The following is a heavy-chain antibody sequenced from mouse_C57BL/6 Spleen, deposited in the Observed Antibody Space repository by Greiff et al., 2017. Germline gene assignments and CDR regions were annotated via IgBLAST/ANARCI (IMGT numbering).Heavy chain of an antibody. CDR1: GYTFTSYW. CDR3: ARLDYGSSWYFDV. J-gene: IGHJ1*03. Sequence: VKLQQPGAELVKPGASVKMSCKASGYTFTSYWITWVKQRPGQGLEWIGDIYPGSGSTNYNEKFKSKATLTVDTSSSTAYMQLSSLTSEDSAVYYCARLDYGSSWYFDVWGTGTTVTVSS. CDR2: IYPGSGST. V-gene: IGHV1-55*01. D-gene: IGHD1-1*01.